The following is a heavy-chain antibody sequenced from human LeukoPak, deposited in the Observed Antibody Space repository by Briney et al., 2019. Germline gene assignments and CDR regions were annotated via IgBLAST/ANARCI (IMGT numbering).Heavy chain of an antibody. V-gene: IGHV1-46*01. Sequence: ASVNVSCTPSGYTFTSYYIQSVPQTPRQGLEWIGIINPTVGSTSQAQKLQGRVTMTSDTSTSTVYMELSSLRSEHTAVYYCARDWSRDYGDYEPYWGQGTLVTVSS. CDR3: ARDWSRDYGDYEPY. J-gene: IGHJ4*02. D-gene: IGHD4-17*01. CDR2: INPTVGST. CDR1: GYTFTSYY.